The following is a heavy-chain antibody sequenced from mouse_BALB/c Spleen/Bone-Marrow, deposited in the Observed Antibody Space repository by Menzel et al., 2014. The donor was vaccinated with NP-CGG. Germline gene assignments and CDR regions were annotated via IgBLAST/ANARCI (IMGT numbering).Heavy chain of an antibody. CDR1: GYTFTDYA. J-gene: IGHJ3*01. Sequence: QVQLQQSGPELVRSGVSVKISCKGSGYTFTDYAVHWVKQSHAKSLEWIGVISTYSGNTNYNQKFKGKATMTVDKSSSTAYMELARLTSEDSAIYYCARGNRYDGAWFAYWGQGTLVTVSA. CDR2: ISTYSGNT. CDR3: ARGNRYDGAWFAY. V-gene: IGHV1-67*01. D-gene: IGHD2-14*01.